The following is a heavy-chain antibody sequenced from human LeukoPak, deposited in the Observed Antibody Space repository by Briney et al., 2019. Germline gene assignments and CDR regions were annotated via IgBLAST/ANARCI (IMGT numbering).Heavy chain of an antibody. CDR1: GGSISNSFYY. V-gene: IGHV4-39*01. J-gene: IGHJ3*01. CDR3: ARQVATKGEWAFDV. D-gene: IGHD5-12*01. CDR2: INYSGST. Sequence: PSETLSLTCTVSGGSISNSFYYWGWIRQPPGKGLEWIGSINYSGSTYYNPSLKSRLIMSVDTSRNQFSLRLSSVTATDTAVYYCARQVATKGEWAFDVWGQGTRVTASS.